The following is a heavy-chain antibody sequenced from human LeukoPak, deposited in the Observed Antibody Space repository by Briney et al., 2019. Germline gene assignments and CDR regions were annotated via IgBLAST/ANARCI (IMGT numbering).Heavy chain of an antibody. CDR1: GFTFSNYA. CDR3: AKGRGFRVWDPWDN. D-gene: IGHD3-16*01. V-gene: IGHV3-23*01. J-gene: IGHJ4*02. Sequence: GSLRLSCAASGFTFSNYAMTWVRQAPGKGLEWVSSISASGDRTYYTESVKGRFTVSRDNSKNTLYLQMNSLRAEDTAVYYCAKGRGFRVWDPWDNWGQGTLITVSS. CDR2: ISASGDRT.